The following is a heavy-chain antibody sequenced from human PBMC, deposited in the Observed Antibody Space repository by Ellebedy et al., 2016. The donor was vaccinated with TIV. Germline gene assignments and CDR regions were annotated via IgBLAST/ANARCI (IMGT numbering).Heavy chain of an antibody. CDR1: GFTFSTYA. V-gene: IGHV3-23*01. CDR3: AKVGKQLEYYFDY. D-gene: IGHD6-6*01. J-gene: IGHJ4*02. CDR2: ISTSTGST. Sequence: GESLKISCAASGFTFSTYAMSWVRQAPGKGLEWVSGISTSTGSTYYADSVKGRFSISRDISKNTLYLQMNSLRAEDTAVYYCAKVGKQLEYYFDYWGQGTLVTVSS.